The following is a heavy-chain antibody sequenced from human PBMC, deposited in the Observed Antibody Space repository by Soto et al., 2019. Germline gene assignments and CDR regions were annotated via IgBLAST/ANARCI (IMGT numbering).Heavy chain of an antibody. CDR2: ISYDGSNK. CDR3: SRSDYNRNYEYFDY. D-gene: IGHD1-7*01. V-gene: IGHV3-30-3*01. CDR1: GFTFSSYA. Sequence: AWSLRLSCAASGFTFSSYAMHLIRKAPGKGLERVAVISYDGSNKYYADSVKGRFTISRDNSKNTLYLQMNSLRAEDTAVYYCSRSDYNRNYEYFDYW. J-gene: IGHJ4*01.